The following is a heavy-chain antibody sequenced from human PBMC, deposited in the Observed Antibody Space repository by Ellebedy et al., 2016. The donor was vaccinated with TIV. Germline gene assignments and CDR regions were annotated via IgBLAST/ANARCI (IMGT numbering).Heavy chain of an antibody. J-gene: IGHJ5*02. D-gene: IGHD4-17*01. CDR2: IRQEGDEI. Sequence: GESLKISCAASGFNFRSYWMTWVRQAPGKGLEWVAKIRQEGDEIYYVESVKGRFTISRHNAKNSLFRQMNSLRVEDTAVYYCARRASYGDYAVQVNPWFDPWGQGTLVTVSS. V-gene: IGHV3-7*01. CDR3: ARRASYGDYAVQVNPWFDP. CDR1: GFNFRSYW.